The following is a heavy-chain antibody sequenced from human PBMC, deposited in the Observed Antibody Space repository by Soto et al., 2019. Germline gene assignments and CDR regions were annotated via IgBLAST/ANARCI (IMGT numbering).Heavy chain of an antibody. CDR1: GYTLTELS. D-gene: IGHD5-12*01. Sequence: ASVKVSCKVSGYTLTELSMHWVRQAPGKGLEWMGGFDPEDGETIYAQKFQGRVTMTEDTSTDTAYMELSSLRSEDTAVYYCETGVSVEVATITANYYYGMDVWGQGTTVTVSS. J-gene: IGHJ6*02. CDR2: FDPEDGET. CDR3: ETGVSVEVATITANYYYGMDV. V-gene: IGHV1-24*01.